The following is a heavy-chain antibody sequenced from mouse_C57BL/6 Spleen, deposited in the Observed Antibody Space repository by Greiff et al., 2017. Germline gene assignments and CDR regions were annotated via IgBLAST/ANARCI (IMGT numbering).Heavy chain of an antibody. D-gene: IGHD1-1*01. Sequence: EVKLMESGGGLVQPGGSMKLSCVASGFTFSNYWMNWVRQSPEKGLEWVAQIRLKSDNYATHYAESVKGRFTISRDDSKSSVYLQMNNLRAEDTGIYYCTYYYGSSVYFDVWGTGTTVTVSS. CDR2: IRLKSDNYAT. V-gene: IGHV6-3*01. J-gene: IGHJ1*03. CDR1: GFTFSNYW. CDR3: TYYYGSSVYFDV.